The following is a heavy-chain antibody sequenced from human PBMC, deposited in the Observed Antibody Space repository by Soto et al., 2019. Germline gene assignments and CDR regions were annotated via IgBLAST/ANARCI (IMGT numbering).Heavy chain of an antibody. CDR2: IGSRSDI. CDR3: AREYTAWPLAYGLDV. Sequence: GVPLSLSYVGSGFTFSNYSINWVRQAPGKGLEWVSSIGSRSDIYYADSVKGRFTISRDNAKNSVSLQMNSLRAEDTAVYYCAREYTAWPLAYGLDVWGQGTTVTVSS. CDR1: GFTFSNYS. D-gene: IGHD2-2*02. J-gene: IGHJ6*02. V-gene: IGHV3-21*01.